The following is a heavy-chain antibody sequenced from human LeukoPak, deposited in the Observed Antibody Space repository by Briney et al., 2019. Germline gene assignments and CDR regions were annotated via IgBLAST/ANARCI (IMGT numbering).Heavy chain of an antibody. CDR3: AAGSGYYSTDTFDY. J-gene: IGHJ4*02. Sequence: GGSLRLSCAAPGFTFSSYAMSWVRQAPGKGLEWVSAISGSGGSTYYADSVKGRFTISRDNSKNTLYLQMNSLRAEDTAVYYCAAGSGYYSTDTFDYWGQGTLVTVSS. CDR2: ISGSGGST. V-gene: IGHV3-23*01. CDR1: GFTFSSYA. D-gene: IGHD3-22*01.